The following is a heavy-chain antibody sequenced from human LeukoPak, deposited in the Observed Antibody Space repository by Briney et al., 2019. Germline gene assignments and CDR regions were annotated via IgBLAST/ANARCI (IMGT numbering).Heavy chain of an antibody. D-gene: IGHD2-2*01. V-gene: IGHV3-30-3*01. CDR3: ARDRRDIVVVPAACSFDY. CDR2: ISYDGSNK. Sequence: PGGSLRLSCAASGFTFSSYAMHWVRQAPDKGLEWVAVISYDGSNKYYADSVKGRFTISRDNSKNTLYLQMNSLRAEDTAVYYCARDRRDIVVVPAACSFDYWGQGTLVTVSS. J-gene: IGHJ4*02. CDR1: GFTFSSYA.